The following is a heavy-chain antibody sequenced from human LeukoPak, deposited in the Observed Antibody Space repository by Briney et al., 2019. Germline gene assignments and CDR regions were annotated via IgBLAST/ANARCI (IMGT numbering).Heavy chain of an antibody. V-gene: IGHV4-59*12. CDR1: GGSISSYY. J-gene: IGHJ5*02. D-gene: IGHD6-6*01. Sequence: SETLSLTCTVSGGSISSYYWTWIRQPPGKGLEWIGYISYSGTTNYNPSLKSRVTILVDTSKNQFSLKLTSVTAADTAVYYCARARCELSSSSEFDPWGQGTLVTVSS. CDR2: ISYSGTT. CDR3: ARARCELSSSSEFDP.